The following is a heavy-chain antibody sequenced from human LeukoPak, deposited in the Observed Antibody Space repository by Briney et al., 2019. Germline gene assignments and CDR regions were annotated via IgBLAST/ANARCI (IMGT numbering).Heavy chain of an antibody. Sequence: QPSETLSLTCAVYGGSFSGYYWSWIRQPPGKGLEWIGEINHSGSTNYNPSLKSRVTKSVDTSRNQFSLKLSSVTAADTAGDYCARVESGFDPWGQGTLVTVSS. CDR1: GGSFSGYY. J-gene: IGHJ5*02. CDR3: ARVESGFDP. V-gene: IGHV4-34*01. CDR2: INHSGST.